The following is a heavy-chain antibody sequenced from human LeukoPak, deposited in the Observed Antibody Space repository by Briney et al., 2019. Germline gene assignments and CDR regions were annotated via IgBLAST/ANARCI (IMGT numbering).Heavy chain of an antibody. J-gene: IGHJ4*02. V-gene: IGHV3-7*01. CDR2: IKQDGSEK. CDR3: ARVGGDPHSGWYKSPLGY. CDR1: GFTFSSYW. D-gene: IGHD6-19*01. Sequence: GGSLRLSCAASGFTFSSYWMSWVRQAPGKGLEWVANIKQDGSEKYYVDSVKGRFTISRDNAKNSLYLQMNSLRAEDTAVYYCARVGGDPHSGWYKSPLGYWGQGTLVTVSS.